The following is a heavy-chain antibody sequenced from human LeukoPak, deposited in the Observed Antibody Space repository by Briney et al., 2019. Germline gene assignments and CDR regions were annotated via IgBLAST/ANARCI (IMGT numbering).Heavy chain of an antibody. CDR2: ITSSSNYI. V-gene: IGHV3-21*01. J-gene: IGHJ4*02. Sequence: GGSLRLSCAASGFTFSSYSMNWVRQAPGKGLEWVSSITSSSNYIYYADSVKGRFTISRDNAKNSLYLQMNSLRAEDTAVYDCARDVEAMAAAGGGVDYWGQGTLVTVSS. CDR1: GFTFSSYS. CDR3: ARDVEAMAAAGGGVDY. D-gene: IGHD6-13*01.